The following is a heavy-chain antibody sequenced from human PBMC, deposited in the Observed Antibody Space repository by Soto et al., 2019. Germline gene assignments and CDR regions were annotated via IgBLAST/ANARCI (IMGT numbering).Heavy chain of an antibody. CDR2: IRSKAYGGTT. J-gene: IGHJ4*02. V-gene: IGHV3-49*03. Sequence: GGSLRLSCTASGFTFGDYAMSWFRQAPGKGLEWVGFIRSKAYGGTTEYAASVKGRFTISRDNSKNTLYLEMNSPRADDTAVYYCAKTWSSGIAGGTLPIPATGISIDHWGQGTLVTVSS. D-gene: IGHD6-13*01. CDR1: GFTFGDYA. CDR3: AKTWSSGIAGGTLPIPATGISIDH.